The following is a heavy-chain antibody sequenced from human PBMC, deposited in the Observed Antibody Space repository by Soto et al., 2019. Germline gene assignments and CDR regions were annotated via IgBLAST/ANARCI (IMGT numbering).Heavy chain of an antibody. J-gene: IGHJ4*02. CDR1: GGSISSYY. CDR2: IYYSGST. D-gene: IGHD7-27*01. CDR3: ARRWGTYFDF. V-gene: IGHV4-59*01. Sequence: QVQLQEPGPGLVKPSETLSLTCTVSGGSISSYYWSWIRQPPGKGLEWIGYIYYSGSTNYDPSLKIRVTISVDTSNNQFSLKLSSVTAADTAVYYCARRWGTYFDFWGQGTLVTVSS.